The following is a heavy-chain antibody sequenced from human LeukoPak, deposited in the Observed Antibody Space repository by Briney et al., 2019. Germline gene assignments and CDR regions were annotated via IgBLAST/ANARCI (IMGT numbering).Heavy chain of an antibody. Sequence: ASVKVSCKASGYTFTGYYMHWVRQAPGQGLEWMGWINPNSGGTNYAQKFQGRVTMTRDTPISTAYMELSRLRSDDTAVYYCARDRLVVVAATYYMDVWGKGTTVTVSS. V-gene: IGHV1-2*02. CDR2: INPNSGGT. CDR3: ARDRLVVVAATYYMDV. D-gene: IGHD2-15*01. J-gene: IGHJ6*03. CDR1: GYTFTGYY.